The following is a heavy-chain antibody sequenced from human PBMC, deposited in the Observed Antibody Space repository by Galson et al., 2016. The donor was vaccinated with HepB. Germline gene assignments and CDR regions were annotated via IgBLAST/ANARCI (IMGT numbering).Heavy chain of an antibody. V-gene: IGHV1-18*01. CDR1: GYTFTNYG. J-gene: IGHJ6*02. CDR2: ISGYNGKT. Sequence: SVKVSCKASGYTFTNYGISWVRQAPGQGLEWMGWISGYNGKTNHEQKFQGRLTMTTDTSTSTAYMELRSLRSDDTAVYYCARVDIVLVPDNAYYFYGMDVWGQGTTVTVSS. CDR3: ARVDIVLVPDNAYYFYGMDV. D-gene: IGHD2-2*01.